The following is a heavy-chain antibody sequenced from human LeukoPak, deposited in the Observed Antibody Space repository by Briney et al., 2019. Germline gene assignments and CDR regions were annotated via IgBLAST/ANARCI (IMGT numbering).Heavy chain of an antibody. V-gene: IGHV4-39*01. CDR2: FNCSRNT. J-gene: IGHJ4*02. Sequence: SETLSLTCSVSGGSISSSSYYWGWIRQPPGKGLEGIGSFNCSRNTYYNPSLKSRVTISVDTTKNEFSLKLRSVTAADTAVYYCARTAGVAVAGSRQYFDYWGQGTLVTVFS. CDR1: GGSISSSSYY. D-gene: IGHD6-19*01. CDR3: ARTAGVAVAGSRQYFDY.